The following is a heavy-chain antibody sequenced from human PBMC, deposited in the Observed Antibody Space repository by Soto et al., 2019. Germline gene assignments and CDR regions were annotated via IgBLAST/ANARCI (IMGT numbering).Heavy chain of an antibody. CDR1: GGSISSGDYY. D-gene: IGHD3-10*01. Sequence: QVQLQESGPGLVKPSQTLSLTCTVSGGSISSGDYYWSWIRQHPGKGLEWIGYIYYSGSTYYNPSLTSRVTISEDTSKNQFSLKLSAVTAADTAVYYCAAYGSGSYKPTPFVFWGQGTLVTVSS. J-gene: IGHJ4*02. CDR3: AAYGSGSYKPTPFVF. V-gene: IGHV4-31*03. CDR2: IYYSGST.